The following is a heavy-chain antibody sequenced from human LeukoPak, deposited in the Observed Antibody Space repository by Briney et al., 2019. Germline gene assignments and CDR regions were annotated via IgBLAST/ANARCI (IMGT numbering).Heavy chain of an antibody. J-gene: IGHJ4*02. Sequence: GGSLRLSCAASGFTVSSNYMSWVRQAPGKGLEWVSTISGSGGSTYYADSVKGRFTISRDNSNNTLSLQMNSLGAEDTAVYYCAKGGSEDWNLATIHFDYWGQGTLVTVSS. CDR3: AKGGSEDWNLATIHFDY. CDR1: GFTVSSNY. CDR2: ISGSGGST. D-gene: IGHD1-1*01. V-gene: IGHV3-23*01.